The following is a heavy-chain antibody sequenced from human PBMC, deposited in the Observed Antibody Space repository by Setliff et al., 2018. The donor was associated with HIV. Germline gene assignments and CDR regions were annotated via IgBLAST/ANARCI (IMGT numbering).Heavy chain of an antibody. Sequence: KTSETLSLTCTVSGGSISSSTYYWGWIRQPPGKGLEWIASIYQSGSTYYNPSLKSRVIISIDTSKNQFSLKLSSVIAADTAVYYCARDASGYSSSWYPFYYYYYMDVWGKGTTVTVSS. J-gene: IGHJ6*03. D-gene: IGHD6-13*01. V-gene: IGHV4-39*07. CDR3: ARDASGYSSSWYPFYYYYYMDV. CDR2: IYQSGST. CDR1: GGSISSSTYY.